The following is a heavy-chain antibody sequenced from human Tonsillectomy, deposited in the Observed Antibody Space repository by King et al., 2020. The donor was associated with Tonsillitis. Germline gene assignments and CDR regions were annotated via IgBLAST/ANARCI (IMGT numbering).Heavy chain of an antibody. CDR2: ISWDGGST. CDR1: GFTFDDYT. J-gene: IGHJ6*02. D-gene: IGHD3-10*01. V-gene: IGHV3-43*01. Sequence: VQLVESGGVVVQPGGSLRLSCAASGFTFDDYTMHWVRQAPGKGLEWVSLISWDGGSTYYADSVKGRFTISRDNSKNSLYLQMNSLRTEDTALYYCAKVMNGSGSYYNWPSIYGRDVGGQGTTVTVSS. CDR3: AKVMNGSGSYYNWPSIYGRDV.